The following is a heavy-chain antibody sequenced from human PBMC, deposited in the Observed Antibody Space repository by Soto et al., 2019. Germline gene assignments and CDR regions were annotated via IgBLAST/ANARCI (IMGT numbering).Heavy chain of an antibody. CDR2: ISPSTDKT. V-gene: IGHV1-69*13. J-gene: IGHJ5*02. CDR3: ARDRPPRRDGYNTP. D-gene: IGHD5-12*01. CDR1: GFSLTGYY. Sequence: SVKVSCKASGFSLTGYYSHWIRAAPGQGLEWMGGISPSTDKTNYAQKFQGRVTMTADASTSTAYMELSSLRSQDTAVYYCARDRPPRRDGYNTPWGQGTMVTVSS.